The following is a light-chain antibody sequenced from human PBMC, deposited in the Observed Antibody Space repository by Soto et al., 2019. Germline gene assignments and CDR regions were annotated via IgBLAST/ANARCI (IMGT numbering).Light chain of an antibody. CDR3: QQFDDSVT. CDR1: HSVSRTY. CDR2: GAS. Sequence: EIVLTQSPGTLSLSPGERATLSCRASHSVSRTYLAWYQQKPGQAPRLLMYGASDRATGTPGRFSGSGSGTDFTLTISGLEPEDSAVYYCQQFDDSVTFGQGTRLEN. J-gene: IGKJ5*01. V-gene: IGKV3-20*01.